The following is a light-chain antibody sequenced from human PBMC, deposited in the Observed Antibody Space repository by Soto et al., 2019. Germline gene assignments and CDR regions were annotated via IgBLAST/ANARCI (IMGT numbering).Light chain of an antibody. CDR3: QQSYNSRT. Sequence: DIQMTQSPSSLSASVGYRVTITCRASQYISGYLNWFQQIPGKAPKLLIYSASNLQSGVPSRFSGSGSGTDFTLTITSVQPEDFATYYFQQSYNSRTFGQGTKLEIK. CDR1: QYISGY. V-gene: IGKV1-39*01. J-gene: IGKJ2*01. CDR2: SAS.